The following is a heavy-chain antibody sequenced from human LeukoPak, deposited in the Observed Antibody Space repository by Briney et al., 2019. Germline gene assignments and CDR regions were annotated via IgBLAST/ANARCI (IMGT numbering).Heavy chain of an antibody. CDR3: ARDPSVSHGSWSGPMGFFDL. V-gene: IGHV3-11*04. J-gene: IGHJ2*01. Sequence: PGGSLRLSCTASGFVFTDHYMIWIRQPPGKGLEWICSLSIGEDAIFYAGSVRGRFAISGDKSNNSLYLLMDNLGVEDTAVYYCARDPSVSHGSWSGPMGFFDLWGRGTLVTVSS. D-gene: IGHD3-3*01. CDR2: LSIGEDAI. CDR1: GFVFTDHY.